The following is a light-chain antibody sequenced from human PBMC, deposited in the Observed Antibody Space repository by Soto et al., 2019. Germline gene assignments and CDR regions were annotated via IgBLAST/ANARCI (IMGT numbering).Light chain of an antibody. V-gene: IGKV1-5*03. CDR2: KAS. CDR1: QTISSS. J-gene: IGKJ1*01. Sequence: DIQMTQSPSTLSGSVGDRVTITCRASQTISSSLAWYQQKPGKAPKLLIYKASSLQSGVPSRFGGAGSGTEFTLTISSLQPDDFATYYCQQYNTYSRTFGQGTKVDIK. CDR3: QQYNTYSRT.